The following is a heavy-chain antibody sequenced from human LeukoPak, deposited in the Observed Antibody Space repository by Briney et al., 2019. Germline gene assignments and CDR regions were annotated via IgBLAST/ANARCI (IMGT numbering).Heavy chain of an antibody. D-gene: IGHD2-15*01. CDR2: IRYDGSNK. CDR1: GFTFSSYG. J-gene: IGHJ6*02. V-gene: IGHV3-30*02. Sequence: GGSLRLSCAASGFTFSSYGMHWVCQAPGKGLEWVAFIRYDGSNKYYADSVKGRFTISRDNSKNTLYLQMNSLRAEDTAVYYCAKAMDVVVVAASMDVWGQGTTVTVSS. CDR3: AKAMDVVVVAASMDV.